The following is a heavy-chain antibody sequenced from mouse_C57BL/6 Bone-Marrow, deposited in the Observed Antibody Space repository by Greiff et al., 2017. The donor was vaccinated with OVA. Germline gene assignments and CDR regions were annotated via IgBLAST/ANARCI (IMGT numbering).Heavy chain of an antibody. J-gene: IGHJ2*01. CDR1: GYAFSSYW. CDR2: IYPGDGDT. V-gene: IGHV1-80*01. D-gene: IGHD1-1*01. CDR3: ARGTTVGGVDY. Sequence: VKLMESGAELVKPGASVKISCKASGYAFSSYWMNWVKQRPGKGLEWIGQIYPGDGDTNYNGKFKGKATLTADKSSSTAYMQLSSLTSEDSAVYFCARGTTVGGVDYWGQGTTLTVSS.